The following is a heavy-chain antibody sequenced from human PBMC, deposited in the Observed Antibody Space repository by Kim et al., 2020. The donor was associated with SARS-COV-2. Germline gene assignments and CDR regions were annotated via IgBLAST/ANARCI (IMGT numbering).Heavy chain of an antibody. CDR3: AKGGEVGAIPWIDI. J-gene: IGHJ3*02. Sequence: ADSVKGRFTISRDNSKNTLYLQMNSLRAEDTAVYYCAKGGEVGAIPWIDIWGQGTMVTVSS. V-gene: IGHV3-23*01. D-gene: IGHD1-26*01.